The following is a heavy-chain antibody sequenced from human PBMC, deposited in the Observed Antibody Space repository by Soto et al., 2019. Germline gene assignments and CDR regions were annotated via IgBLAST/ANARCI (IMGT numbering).Heavy chain of an antibody. CDR1: GYSFTSYW. CDR3: ARLIGYVYYYDSSGYWDY. V-gene: IGHV5-51*01. J-gene: IGHJ4*01. D-gene: IGHD3-22*01. CDR2: IYPGDSDT. Sequence: GESLKISCKGSGYSFTSYWIGWVRQMPGKGLEWMGIIYPGDSDTRYSPSFQGQVTISADKSISTAYLQWSSLKASDTAMYYCARLIGYVYYYDSSGYWDYWGQGTLVTVSS.